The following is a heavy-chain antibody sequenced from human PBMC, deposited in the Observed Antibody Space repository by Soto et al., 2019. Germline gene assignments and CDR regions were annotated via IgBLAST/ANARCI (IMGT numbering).Heavy chain of an antibody. J-gene: IGHJ5*02. CDR2: ISAYNGNT. CDR1: GYTFTSYG. V-gene: IGHV1-18*01. D-gene: IGHD3-16*02. CDR3: ARDRVGNDYIWGSYRSNWFDP. Sequence: ASVKVSCKASGYTFTSYGISWVRQAPGQGLEWMGWISAYNGNTNYAQKLQGRVTMTTDTSTSTAYMELRSLRSDDTAVYYCARDRVGNDYIWGSYRSNWFDPWGQGTLVTVSS.